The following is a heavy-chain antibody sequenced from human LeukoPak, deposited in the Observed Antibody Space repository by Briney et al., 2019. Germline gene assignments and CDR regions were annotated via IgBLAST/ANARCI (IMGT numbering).Heavy chain of an antibody. V-gene: IGHV1-18*01. D-gene: IGHD3-22*01. Sequence: ASVKVSCKASGYTFTSYGISWVRQAPGQGLEWMGWISAYNGNTNYAQKLQGRVTMTTDTSTSTAYMELRSLRSDDTAVYYCARDQGYYDSSGYCDYWGQGTLVTASS. CDR3: ARDQGYYDSSGYCDY. CDR1: GYTFTSYG. J-gene: IGHJ4*02. CDR2: ISAYNGNT.